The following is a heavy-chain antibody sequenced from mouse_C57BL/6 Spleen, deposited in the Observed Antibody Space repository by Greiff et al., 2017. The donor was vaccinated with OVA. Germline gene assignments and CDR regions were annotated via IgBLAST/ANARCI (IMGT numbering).Heavy chain of an antibody. V-gene: IGHV1-81*01. CDR1: GYTFTSYG. J-gene: IGHJ3*01. CDR3: ARGDGNYGFAY. D-gene: IGHD2-1*01. CDR2: IYPRSGNT. Sequence: QVQLQQSGAELARPGASVKLSCKASGYTFTSYGISWVKQRTGQGLEWIGEIYPRSGNTYYNEKFKGKATLTADKSSSTAYMELRSLTSEDSAVYFCARGDGNYGFAYWGQGTLVTVSA.